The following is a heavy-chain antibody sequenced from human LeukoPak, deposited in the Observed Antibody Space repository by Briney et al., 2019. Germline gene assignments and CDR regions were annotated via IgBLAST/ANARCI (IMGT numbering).Heavy chain of an antibody. D-gene: IGHD2-21*01. CDR3: ARGIAGGFDY. V-gene: IGHV1-2*06. J-gene: IGHJ4*02. Sequence: ASVKVSCKTSGYTFTSYHLHWVRQVPGQGLEWMGRIIPNSGDAIYALKFQGRVTLTRDTSISTVYMELKRLRSDDTALYYCARGIAGGFDYWGQGTLVTVSS. CDR1: GYTFTSYH. CDR2: IIPNSGDA.